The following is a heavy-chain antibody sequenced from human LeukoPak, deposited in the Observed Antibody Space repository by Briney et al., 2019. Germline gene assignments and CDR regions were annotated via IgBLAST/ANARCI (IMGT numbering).Heavy chain of an antibody. Sequence: SETLSLTCTVSGGSISSYYWSWIRQPAGKGLEWIGRIYTSGSTNYNPSLKSRVTISVDTSKNQFSLKLSSVTAADTAVYYCARDSVARITMVRGVITSYYYYYMDVWGKGTTVTISS. D-gene: IGHD3-10*01. CDR3: ARDSVARITMVRGVITSYYYYYMDV. CDR1: GGSISSYY. CDR2: IYTSGST. V-gene: IGHV4-4*07. J-gene: IGHJ6*03.